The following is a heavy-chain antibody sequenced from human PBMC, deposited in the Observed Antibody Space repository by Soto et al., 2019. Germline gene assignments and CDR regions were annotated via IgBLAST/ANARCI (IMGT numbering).Heavy chain of an antibody. J-gene: IGHJ5*02. V-gene: IGHV4-59*01. CDR1: GGSISSYY. CDR2: IYYSGDP. Sequence: SETLSLTCHLSGGSISSYYWGWIRPPPGKGLEWIGFIYYSGDPTYNPSLKSRVTRAVATAQNQPALKLSSVTAADTAVYYCARESAGSGKNNWFDPWGQGTLVTVSS. D-gene: IGHD3-10*01. CDR3: ARESAGSGKNNWFDP.